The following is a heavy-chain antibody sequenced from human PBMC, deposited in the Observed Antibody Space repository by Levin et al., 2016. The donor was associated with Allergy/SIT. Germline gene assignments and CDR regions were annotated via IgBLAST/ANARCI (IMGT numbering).Heavy chain of an antibody. V-gene: IGHV4-59*08. CDR1: GGSISSYY. D-gene: IGHD2-15*01. CDR3: ASRCCSGGSCYLGWFDP. J-gene: IGHJ5*02. Sequence: GSLRLSCTVSGGSISSYYWSWIRQPPGKGLEWIGYIYYSGSTNYNPSLKSRVTISVDTSKNQFSLKLSSVTAADTAVYYCASRCCSGGSCYLGWFDPWGQGTLVTVSS. CDR2: IYYSGST.